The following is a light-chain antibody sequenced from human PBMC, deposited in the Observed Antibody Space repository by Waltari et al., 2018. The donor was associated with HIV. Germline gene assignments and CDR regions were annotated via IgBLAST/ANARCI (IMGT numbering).Light chain of an antibody. V-gene: IGKV1-NL1*01. CDR3: QQYYTTPLFT. CDR1: QGISTS. CDR2: AAS. J-gene: IGKJ3*01. Sequence: DIQMTQSPSSLSASVGDRVSFTCRASQGISTSLAWYQQKPGRAPKLLLYAASKLESGVPSRFSGSGSGTDYTLTISSLQPGDFATYYCQQYYTTPLFTFGPGTEVHIK.